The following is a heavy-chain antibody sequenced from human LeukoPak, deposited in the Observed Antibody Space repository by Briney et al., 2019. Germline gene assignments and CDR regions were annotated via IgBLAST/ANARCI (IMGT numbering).Heavy chain of an antibody. CDR3: AKVKEMYSSGSYYFDY. CDR1: GFTFSSYG. V-gene: IGHV3-30*18. J-gene: IGHJ4*02. Sequence: PGGSLRLSCAASGFTFSSYGMHWVRQAPGKGLEWVAVISYDGFNPYYADSVKGRFTISRDNSKNTLWLQTNSLRAEDTAVYYCAKVKEMYSSGSYYFDYWGQGTLVTVSS. CDR2: ISYDGFNP. D-gene: IGHD6-19*01.